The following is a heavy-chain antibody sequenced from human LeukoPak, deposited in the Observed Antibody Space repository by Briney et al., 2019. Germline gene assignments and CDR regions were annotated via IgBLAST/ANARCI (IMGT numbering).Heavy chain of an antibody. J-gene: IGHJ4*02. Sequence: PGGSLRLSCAASGFTFSSYWMHWVRQAPGKGLVWVPRINSDGSSTSYADSVKGRFTISRDNAKNTLYLQMNSLRAEDTAVYYCARVGSHCSSTSCYYYSDYWGQGTLVTVSS. V-gene: IGHV3-74*01. CDR1: GFTFSSYW. CDR3: ARVGSHCSSTSCYYYSDY. D-gene: IGHD2-2*01. CDR2: INSDGSST.